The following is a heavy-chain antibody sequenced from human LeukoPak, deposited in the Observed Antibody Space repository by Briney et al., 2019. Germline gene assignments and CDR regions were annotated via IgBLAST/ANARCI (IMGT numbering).Heavy chain of an antibody. V-gene: IGHV3-48*03. J-gene: IGHJ4*02. CDR2: IHSSGGTI. D-gene: IGHD1-1*01. CDR1: GFTFSSYD. Sequence: GGSLRLSCAASGFTFSSYDMNWVRQAPGKGLEWVSYIHSSGGTIYYADSVKGRFTISRDSAKNSVYLRMNSLRAEDTALYYCARKLTGTTYFGCWGQGTLVTVSS. CDR3: ARKLTGTTYFGC.